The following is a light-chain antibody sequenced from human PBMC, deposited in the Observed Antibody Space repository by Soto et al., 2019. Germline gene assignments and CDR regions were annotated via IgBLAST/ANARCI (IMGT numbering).Light chain of an antibody. J-gene: IGKJ1*01. Sequence: DIQMTQSPSSLSASVGDRVTITCRASQNIRSYLYWYQQKPGKAHQLLIYATSSLQTVVPSRFSDSGSGTDFSLVISDLQPEDSATYYCQQGYSSRWTSGRGTKVEI. CDR2: ATS. V-gene: IGKV1-39*01. CDR3: QQGYSSRWT. CDR1: QNIRSY.